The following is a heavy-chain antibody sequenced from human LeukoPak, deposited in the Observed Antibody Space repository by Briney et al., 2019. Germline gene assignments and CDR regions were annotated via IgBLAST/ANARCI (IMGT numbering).Heavy chain of an antibody. CDR2: ISYDGSNK. D-gene: IGHD6-13*01. Sequence: GGSLRLSCAASGFTFSSYAMHRVRQAPGKGLEWVAVISYDGSNKYYADSVKGRFTISRDNSKNTLYLQMNSLRAEDTAVYYCARRISGYSSSWNAFDIWGQGTMVTVSS. CDR1: GFTFSSYA. CDR3: ARRISGYSSSWNAFDI. V-gene: IGHV3-30*04. J-gene: IGHJ3*02.